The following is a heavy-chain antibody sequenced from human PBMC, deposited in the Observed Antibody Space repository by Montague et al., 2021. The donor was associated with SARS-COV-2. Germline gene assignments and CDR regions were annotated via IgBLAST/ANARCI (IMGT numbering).Heavy chain of an antibody. CDR3: ARDRGSAADKAYDN. D-gene: IGHD6-13*01. CDR1: GGSISSGSYY. Sequence: TLSLTCTVSGGSISSGSYYWSWIRRPAGKGLEWLGRIYTSGTTXYSFSLRSRVTMSTDTSKYQFSLRLSSVTAADTAVYYCARDRGSAADKAYDNWGQGTLVTGSS. J-gene: IGHJ4*02. V-gene: IGHV4-61*02. CDR2: IYTSGTT.